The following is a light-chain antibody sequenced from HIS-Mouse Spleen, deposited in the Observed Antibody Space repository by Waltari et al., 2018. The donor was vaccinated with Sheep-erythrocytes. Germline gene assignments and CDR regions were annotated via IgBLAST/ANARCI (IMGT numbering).Light chain of an antibody. Sequence: QSALTQPRSVSGSPGQSVTISCTGTSSDVGGQNDVSWYQQYPCKAPKLMIYDVSKRPSGVPDRFSGSKSGNTASLTISGLQAEDEADYYCCSYAGSSTLVFGGGTKLTVL. J-gene: IGLJ2*01. V-gene: IGLV2-11*01. CDR2: DVS. CDR1: SSDVGGQND. CDR3: CSYAGSSTLV.